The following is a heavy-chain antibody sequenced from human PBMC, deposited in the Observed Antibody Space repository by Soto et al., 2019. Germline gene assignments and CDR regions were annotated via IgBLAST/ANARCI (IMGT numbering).Heavy chain of an antibody. V-gene: IGHV4-31*03. CDR2: IYYSGST. J-gene: IGHJ4*02. Sequence: SETLSLTCTVSGGSISSGAYYWSWIRQHPGTGLEWIGYIYYSGSTYYIPSLKSRASISLDTSRNEFSLKLSSVTAADTAVYYCARRALPQCINGVCYKDGFWDYWGQGALVTVSS. CDR1: GGSISSGAYY. D-gene: IGHD2-8*01. CDR3: ARRALPQCINGVCYKDGFWDY.